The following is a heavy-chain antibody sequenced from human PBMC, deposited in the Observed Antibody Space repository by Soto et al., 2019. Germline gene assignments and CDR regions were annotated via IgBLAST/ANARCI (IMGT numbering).Heavy chain of an antibody. CDR2: IWYDGSNK. J-gene: IGHJ6*02. CDR1: GFTFSSYG. D-gene: IGHD6-6*01. CDR3: ARDSSSSVFWYYYYGMDV. Sequence: QVQLVESGGGVVQPGRSLRLSCAASGFTFSSYGMHWVRQAPGKGLEWVAVIWYDGSNKYYADSVKGRFTISRDNSKNTLYLQMNSLRAEDTAVYYCARDSSSSVFWYYYYGMDVWGQGTTVTVSS. V-gene: IGHV3-33*01.